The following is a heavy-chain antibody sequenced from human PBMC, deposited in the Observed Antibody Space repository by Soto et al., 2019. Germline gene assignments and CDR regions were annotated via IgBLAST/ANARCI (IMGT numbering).Heavy chain of an antibody. Sequence: KTXETLSLTGTVSGDSINCADYYWSWLRQPPGKGLEWIGYIYYSRSDYYNPSLGRRATITIDTSRNQFSLNLMSVTAADTAVYYCARVVQFYDSSGYSFYYFDYWGQGALVTVSS. J-gene: IGHJ4*02. CDR1: GDSINCADYY. CDR2: IYYSRSD. CDR3: ARVVQFYDSSGYSFYYFDY. V-gene: IGHV4-30-4*01. D-gene: IGHD3-22*01.